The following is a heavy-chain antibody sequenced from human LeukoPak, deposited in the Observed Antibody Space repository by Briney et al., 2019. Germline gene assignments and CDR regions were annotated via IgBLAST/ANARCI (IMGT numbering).Heavy chain of an antibody. CDR3: VREGIAAADTNWFDP. J-gene: IGHJ5*02. V-gene: IGHV1-2*02. CDR1: GYTFTGYY. D-gene: IGHD6-13*01. CDR2: INPNSGGT. Sequence: ASVKASCEASGYTFTGYYMHWVRQAPGQGLEWMGWINPNSGGTNYAQKFQGRVTMTRDTSISTAYMELSRLRSDDTAVYYCVREGIAAADTNWFDPWGQGTLVTVSS.